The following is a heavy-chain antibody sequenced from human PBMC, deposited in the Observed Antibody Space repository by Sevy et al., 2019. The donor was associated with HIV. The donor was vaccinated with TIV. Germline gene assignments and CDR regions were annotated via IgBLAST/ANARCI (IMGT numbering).Heavy chain of an antibody. J-gene: IGHJ4*02. CDR3: ARAGYYGSGTRLYYFDY. V-gene: IGHV6-1*01. CDR2: TYYRSKWYN. Sequence: SQTLLLTCAISGDSVSSNSAAWNWIRQSPSRGLEWLGRTYYRSKWYNDYAVSVKSRITINPDTSKNQFSLQLNSVTPEDTAVYYCARAGYYGSGTRLYYFDYWGQGTLVTVSS. CDR1: GDSVSSNSAA. D-gene: IGHD3-10*01.